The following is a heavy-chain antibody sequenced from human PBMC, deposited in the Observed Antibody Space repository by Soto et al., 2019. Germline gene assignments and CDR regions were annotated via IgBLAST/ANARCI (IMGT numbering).Heavy chain of an antibody. CDR2: IYYSVST. D-gene: IGHD1-1*01. Sequence: SETLSLTCTVSGGSISSGDYYWSWIRQPPGKGLEWIGYIYYSVSTYYNTSLKSRVTISVDTSKNQFSLKLSSVTAADTAVYYCASNSRLRHYYGMDVWGQGTTVT. V-gene: IGHV4-30-4*01. CDR1: GGSISSGDYY. J-gene: IGHJ6*02. CDR3: ASNSRLRHYYGMDV.